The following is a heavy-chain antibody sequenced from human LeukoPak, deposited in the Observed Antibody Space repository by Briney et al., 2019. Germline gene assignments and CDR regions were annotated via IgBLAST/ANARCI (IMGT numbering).Heavy chain of an antibody. CDR3: ARDLSSRGYTYGTPAFTFDI. J-gene: IGHJ3*02. CDR1: GFTFSSYG. CDR2: ISSDSSTI. D-gene: IGHD5-18*01. Sequence: PGGSLRLSCAASGFTFSSYGMNWVRQAPGKGLEWVSYISSDSSTIYYADSLKGRFTISRDNAKNSLSLLMNSLRAEDTAVYYCARDLSSRGYTYGTPAFTFDIWGQGTMVTVSS. V-gene: IGHV3-48*01.